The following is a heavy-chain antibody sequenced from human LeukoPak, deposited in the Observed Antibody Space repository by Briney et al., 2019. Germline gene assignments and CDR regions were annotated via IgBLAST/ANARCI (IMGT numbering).Heavy chain of an antibody. V-gene: IGHV4-59*01. D-gene: IGHD2-21*01. Sequence: SETLSLTCTVSGGSISSYYWSWIRQPPGKGLEWIGYVYYSGSTNCNPSLKSRVTISVDTSKNQFSLNLTSVTAADTAMYYCPRSYGDYLNFDYWGQGSLVTVSS. CDR1: GGSISSYY. CDR3: PRSYGDYLNFDY. J-gene: IGHJ4*02. CDR2: VYYSGST.